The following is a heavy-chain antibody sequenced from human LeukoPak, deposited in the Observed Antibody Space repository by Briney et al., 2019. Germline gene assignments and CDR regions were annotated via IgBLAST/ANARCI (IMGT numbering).Heavy chain of an antibody. CDR3: ARVFSRLEWLLYSLTPYYYYYYYMDV. CDR1: GFNFSDYY. V-gene: IGHV3-11*01. CDR2: ITSSGTTTT. J-gene: IGHJ6*03. D-gene: IGHD3-3*01. Sequence: PGGSLRLSCTASGFNFSDYYMTWIRQAPGKGLEWVSYITSSGTTTTYYADSVKGRFTISRDNAKNSLFLQMNSLRAEDTAVYYCARVFSRLEWLLYSLTPYYYYYYYMDVWGKGTTVTVSS.